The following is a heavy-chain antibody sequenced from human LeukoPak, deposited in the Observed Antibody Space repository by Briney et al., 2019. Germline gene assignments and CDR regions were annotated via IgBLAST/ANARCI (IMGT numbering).Heavy chain of an antibody. CDR1: GGSIRSSYYY. D-gene: IGHD2-15*01. CDR2: IYDSGST. J-gene: IGHJ4*02. Sequence: SETLSLTCTVSGGSIRSSYYYWGWIRQPPGKGLEWIGSIYDSGSTYYNPSLKSRVTISVDTSKNQFSLKLNSVTAADTAVYYCARGLSAIVYWGQGTLVTVSS. CDR3: ARGLSAIVY. V-gene: IGHV4-39*01.